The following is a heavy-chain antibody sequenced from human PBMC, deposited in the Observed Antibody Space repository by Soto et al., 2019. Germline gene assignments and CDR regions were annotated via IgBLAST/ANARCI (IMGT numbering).Heavy chain of an antibody. CDR3: ARYRARFLEWLPESKWFDP. CDR2: IYHSGST. Sequence: PSETLYLTCAVSGYSISSGYYWGWIRQPPGKGLEWIGSIYHSGSTYYNPSLKCRVTISVDTSKNQFSLKLSSVPAADTAVYYCARYRARFLEWLPESKWFDPWGEGTLVTVAS. D-gene: IGHD3-3*01. CDR1: GYSISSGYY. J-gene: IGHJ5*02. V-gene: IGHV4-38-2*01.